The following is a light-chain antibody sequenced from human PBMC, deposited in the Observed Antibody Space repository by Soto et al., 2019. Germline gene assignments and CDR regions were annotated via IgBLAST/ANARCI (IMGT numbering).Light chain of an antibody. CDR3: SSYSTSFFYV. J-gene: IGLJ1*01. CDR1: SSDVGAYNY. V-gene: IGLV2-14*01. Sequence: LAQPASVSGSPGQSITISCTGTSSDVGAYNYVSWYQQHPGEAPKLIIYGVTNRPSGVSYRFSGSKSDYTASLTISGLQAEDEADYYCSSYSTSFFYVFGTGTKVTVL. CDR2: GVT.